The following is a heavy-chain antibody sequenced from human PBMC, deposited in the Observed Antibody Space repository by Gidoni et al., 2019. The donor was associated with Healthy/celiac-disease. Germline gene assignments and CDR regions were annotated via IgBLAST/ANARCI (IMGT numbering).Heavy chain of an antibody. V-gene: IGHV4-59*01. J-gene: IGHJ5*02. CDR3: ARWAHDFWSGYNWFDP. CDR1: GGSISSYY. CDR2: IYYGGST. D-gene: IGHD3-3*01. Sequence: QVQLQESGPGLVKPSETLSLTCTVSGGSISSYYWRWIRQPPGKGLEWIGYIYYGGSTNYNPSLKCRVTISVDTSKNQVSLKLSSVTAADTAVYYCARWAHDFWSGYNWFDPWGQGTLVTVSS.